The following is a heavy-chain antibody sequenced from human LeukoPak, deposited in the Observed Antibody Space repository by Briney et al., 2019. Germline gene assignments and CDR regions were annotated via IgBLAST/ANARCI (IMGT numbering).Heavy chain of an antibody. V-gene: IGHV1-18*01. CDR1: GYTFTSYG. J-gene: IGHJ4*02. CDR3: ARDSRIQLWPYFDY. Sequence: ASVKVSCKASGYTFTSYGISWVRQAPGQGLEWMGWISAYNGNTNYAQKLQGRVTMTTDTSTSTAYMELRSLRSDDTAVYYCARDSRIQLWPYFDYWGQGTLVTVSS. D-gene: IGHD5-18*01. CDR2: ISAYNGNT.